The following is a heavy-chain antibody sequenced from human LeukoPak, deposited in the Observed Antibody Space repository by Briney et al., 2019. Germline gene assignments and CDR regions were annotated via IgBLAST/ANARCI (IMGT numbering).Heavy chain of an antibody. CDR1: GFTFSSYS. Sequence: GGSLRLSCAASGFTFSSYSINWVRQAPGKGLEWVSSISSSSSYIYYADSVKGRFTISRDNAKNSLYLQMNSLRAEDTAVYYCAGDGFDTIFGVVTPLDAFDIWGQGTMVTVSS. D-gene: IGHD3-3*01. J-gene: IGHJ3*02. CDR2: ISSSSSYI. V-gene: IGHV3-21*01. CDR3: AGDGFDTIFGVVTPLDAFDI.